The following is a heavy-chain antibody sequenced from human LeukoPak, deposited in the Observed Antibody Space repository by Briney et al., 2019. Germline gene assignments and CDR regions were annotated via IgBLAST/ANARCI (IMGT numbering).Heavy chain of an antibody. V-gene: IGHV3-30*18. CDR3: AKAIRPQLTSNYFDD. CDR2: TSYDGSNK. Sequence: GRSLRLSCAASGFTFSSFGMHWVRQAPGKGLEWVALTSYDGSNKDYADSVRGRFTISRDNSKNTLYLQMNSLRAEGTAVYYCAKAIRPQLTSNYFDDWGQGTLVTVSS. CDR1: GFTFSSFG. J-gene: IGHJ4*02. D-gene: IGHD4-11*01.